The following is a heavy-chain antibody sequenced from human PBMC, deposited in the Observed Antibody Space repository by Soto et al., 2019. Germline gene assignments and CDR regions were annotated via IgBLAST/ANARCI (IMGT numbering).Heavy chain of an antibody. CDR2: LNSVGSGI. CDR3: ARCFSGNYPSRPEEQYYFDS. V-gene: IGHV3-74*03. J-gene: IGHJ4*02. Sequence: GGSLRLSCEASGFSISNYWMHWVRQAPGKGLVWVSRLNSVGSGITYADSVKGRFSISRDTAKNTLYLQMDSLRADDTAVYYCARCFSGNYPSRPEEQYYFDSWGQGTLVTVSS. D-gene: IGHD1-26*01. CDR1: GFSISNYW.